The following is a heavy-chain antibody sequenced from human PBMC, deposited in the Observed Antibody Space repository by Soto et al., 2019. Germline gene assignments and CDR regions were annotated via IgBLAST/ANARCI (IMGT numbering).Heavy chain of an antibody. Sequence: EVQLVESGGGLVQSGGSMRLSCAASGFTFSSYWMSWVRQGPGKGPEWVANIKQDGSEIYYVDSVKGRFTISRDNAKSALYLQMTILRDEDTAVYHCAKSLYAIPGGSRGQGTLVTVSS. J-gene: IGHJ1*01. V-gene: IGHV3-7*05. CDR1: GFTFSSYW. D-gene: IGHD2-8*01. CDR3: AKSLYAIPGGS. CDR2: IKQDGSEI.